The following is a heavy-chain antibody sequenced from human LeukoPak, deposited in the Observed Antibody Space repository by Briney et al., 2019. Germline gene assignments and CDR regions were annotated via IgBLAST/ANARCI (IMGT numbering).Heavy chain of an antibody. CDR3: ARGGAKNWFDP. Sequence: ASVKVSCKASGYTFTGHYMHWVRQAPGQGLEWMGWIDPNSGGTNYAQKFQGRVTMTRDTSISTAYMELSSLRSEDTAVYYCARGGAKNWFDPWGQGTLVTVSS. V-gene: IGHV1-2*02. CDR1: GYTFTGHY. J-gene: IGHJ5*02. CDR2: IDPNSGGT. D-gene: IGHD3-16*01.